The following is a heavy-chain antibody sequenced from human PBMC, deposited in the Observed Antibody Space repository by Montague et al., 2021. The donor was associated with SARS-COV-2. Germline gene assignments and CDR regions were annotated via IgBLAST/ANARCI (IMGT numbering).Heavy chain of an antibody. CDR2: ISRSCDRT. J-gene: IGHJ4*02. CDR3: SRGGGMIRGVVDF. V-gene: IGHV3-20*01. CDR1: GFTFDDYG. Sequence: SLRLSCAVSGFTFDDYGMSWVRQAPGRGLAWVSGISRSCDRTAYGDSVKGRFTISRDNAKNSLYLQMNSLRVEDTAFYHCSRGGGMIRGVVDFWGQGILVSVSS. D-gene: IGHD3-10*01.